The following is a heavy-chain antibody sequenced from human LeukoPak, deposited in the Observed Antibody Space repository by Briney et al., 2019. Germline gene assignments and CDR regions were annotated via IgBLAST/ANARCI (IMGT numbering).Heavy chain of an antibody. J-gene: IGHJ4*02. D-gene: IGHD2-15*01. CDR3: AKEAWGYCRTSTCYYFDY. CDR1: GFPFSSYA. CDR2: ISGRGAGT. V-gene: IGHV3-23*01. Sequence: GGSLRLSCAASGFPFSSYAMGWVRRAPGRGLEWVSSISGRGAGTYYAGYDKLRFISARDNSKDKRELQMDSLRAEDTGDYYGAKEAWGYCRTSTCYYFDYWGQGTLVTVSS.